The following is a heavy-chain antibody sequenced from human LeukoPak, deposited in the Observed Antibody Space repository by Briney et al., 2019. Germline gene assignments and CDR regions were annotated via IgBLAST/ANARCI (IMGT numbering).Heavy chain of an antibody. J-gene: IGHJ3*02. Sequence: PGGSLRLSCAASGLTFSSYGMSWVRQAPGRGLEWVSAISTTGGTTYYADSVRGRFTISRDNSRNTLCLQMNSLRAEDTAMYYCARDRGGYCSDGSCHETWEGFDIWGQGTMVTVSS. CDR3: ARDRGGYCSDGSCHETWEGFDI. V-gene: IGHV3-23*01. D-gene: IGHD2-15*01. CDR2: ISTTGGTT. CDR1: GLTFSSYG.